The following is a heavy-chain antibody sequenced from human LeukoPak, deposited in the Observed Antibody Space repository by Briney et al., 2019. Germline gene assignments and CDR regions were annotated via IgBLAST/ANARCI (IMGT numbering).Heavy chain of an antibody. V-gene: IGHV1-18*01. CDR3: ARDDAATVRGGDY. Sequence: ASMKVSCKTSGNSFLSYGISWVRQAPGQGLEWMGWISANSGNTNYAQKLQGRVTMTTDTSTSTAYMELRSLRSDDTAVYFCARDDAATVRGGDYWGQGSLVTVSS. D-gene: IGHD5-24*01. J-gene: IGHJ4*02. CDR1: GNSFLSYG. CDR2: ISANSGNT.